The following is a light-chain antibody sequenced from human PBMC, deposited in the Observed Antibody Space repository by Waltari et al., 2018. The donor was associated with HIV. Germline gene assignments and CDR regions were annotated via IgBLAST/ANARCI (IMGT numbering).Light chain of an antibody. CDR3: SSYAGSTVI. V-gene: IGLV2-8*01. J-gene: IGLJ2*01. Sequence: QSALTQPPSASGSPGQSVTISCTGTSSDVGGHKYVSWYQQHPGKAPKLLIYEVSKRPSGVPDRFSGSKSGNTASLTVSGLQADDEADFYCSSYAGSTVIFGGGTKLTVL. CDR1: SSDVGGHKY. CDR2: EVS.